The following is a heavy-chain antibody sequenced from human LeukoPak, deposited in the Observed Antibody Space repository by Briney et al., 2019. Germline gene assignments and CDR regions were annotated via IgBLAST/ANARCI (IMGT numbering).Heavy chain of an antibody. D-gene: IGHD3-3*01. CDR1: GYTFTSYG. CDR2: ISAYNGNT. CDR3: ARDSLDAYDFWSGYYAWYYYYMDV. J-gene: IGHJ6*03. V-gene: IGHV1-18*01. Sequence: ASVTVSCKASGYTFTSYGISWVRQAPGQGLEWMGWISAYNGNTNYAQKLQGRVTMTTDTSTSTAYMELRSLRSDDTAVYYCARDSLDAYDFWSGYYAWYYYYMDVWGKGTTVTVSS.